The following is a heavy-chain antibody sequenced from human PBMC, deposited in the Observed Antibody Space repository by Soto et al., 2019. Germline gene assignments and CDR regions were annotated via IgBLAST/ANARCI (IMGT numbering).Heavy chain of an antibody. V-gene: IGHV3-23*01. D-gene: IGHD3-22*01. CDR1: GFTFSSYA. CDR3: AKVRLPYYYDSSGWEGTYNNEYFQH. CDR2: ISGSGGST. Sequence: PGGSLRLSCAASGFTFSSYAMSWVRQAPGKGLEWVSAISGSGGSTYYADSVKGRFTISRDNSKNTLYQQMNSLRAEDTAVYYCAKVRLPYYYDSSGWEGTYNNEYFQHWGQGTLVTVSS. J-gene: IGHJ1*01.